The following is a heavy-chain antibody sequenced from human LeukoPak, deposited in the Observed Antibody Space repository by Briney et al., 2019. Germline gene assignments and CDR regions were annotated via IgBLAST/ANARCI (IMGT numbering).Heavy chain of an antibody. CDR2: ITGSGGST. J-gene: IGHJ2*01. CDR1: GFRFSNYG. D-gene: IGHD1-26*01. V-gene: IGHV3-23*01. CDR3: AKNLLGSESFSWHFDL. Sequence: PGGSLRLSCAASGFRFSNYGMSWVRQAPGKGLAWVSSITGSGGSTRVDSVKDRFTISRDNSKNTLYLQMNSLRADDTAVYFCAKNLLGSESFSWHFDLWGRGTLVTVSP.